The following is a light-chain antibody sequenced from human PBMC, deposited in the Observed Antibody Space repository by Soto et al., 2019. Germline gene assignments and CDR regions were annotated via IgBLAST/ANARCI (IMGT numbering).Light chain of an antibody. CDR3: AAWDDSLNGWV. Sequence: QSVPTQAPSASGTPGQTVAISCSGSNSNIGSNTVNWYQQFPGTAPNLLTYGNDQRPSGVPDRFSGSKSDTSASLAISGLLSEDESTYYCAAWDDSLNGWVFGGGTKLTVL. V-gene: IGLV1-44*01. CDR2: GND. J-gene: IGLJ2*01. CDR1: NSNIGSNT.